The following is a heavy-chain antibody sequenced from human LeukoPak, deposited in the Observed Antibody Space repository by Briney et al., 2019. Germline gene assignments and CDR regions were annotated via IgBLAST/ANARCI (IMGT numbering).Heavy chain of an antibody. D-gene: IGHD3-22*01. CDR3: ARVLTLLGYYDSSGYYEDAFDI. V-gene: IGHV1-18*01. CDR1: GYTFTSYG. CDR2: ISAYNGNT. J-gene: IGHJ3*02. Sequence: VASVKVSCKASGYTFTSYGISWVRQAPGQGLEWMGWISAYNGNTNYAQKLQGRVTMTTDTSTSTAYMELRSLRSDDTAVYYCARVLTLLGYYDSSGYYEDAFDIWGQGTMVTVSS.